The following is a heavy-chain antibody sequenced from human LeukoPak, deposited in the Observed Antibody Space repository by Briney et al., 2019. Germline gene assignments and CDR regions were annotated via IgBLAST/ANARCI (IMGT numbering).Heavy chain of an antibody. CDR1: GFTFSTYN. V-gene: IGHV3-21*01. Sequence: GGSLRLSCAASGFTFSTYNMNWVRQAPGKGLEWVSSISSSSRDINYADSVKGRFTISRDNAWNSLYLQMNSLRAEDTAVYYCARDSDSSGHYYMDYFDYWGQGALVTVSS. CDR2: ISSSSRDI. J-gene: IGHJ4*02. CDR3: ARDSDSSGHYYMDYFDY. D-gene: IGHD3-22*01.